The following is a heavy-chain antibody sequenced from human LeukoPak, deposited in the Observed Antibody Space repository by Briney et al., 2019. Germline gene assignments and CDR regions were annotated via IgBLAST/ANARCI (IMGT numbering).Heavy chain of an antibody. CDR1: GASISSYY. Sequence: SSETLSLTCTVSGASISSYYWSWIRQPPGKGLEWIGYVYYSGSANYNPSLKSRVTMSVDTSKNQFSLKLSSVTAADTAVYYCARVAARIEFDYWGQGTLVTVSS. CDR2: VYYSGSA. J-gene: IGHJ4*02. CDR3: ARVAARIEFDY. D-gene: IGHD5-18*01. V-gene: IGHV4-59*01.